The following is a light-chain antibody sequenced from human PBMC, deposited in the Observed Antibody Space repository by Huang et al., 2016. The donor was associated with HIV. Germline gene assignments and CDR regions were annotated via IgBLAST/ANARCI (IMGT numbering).Light chain of an antibody. Sequence: EIVLTQSPGILSLSPGERATLSCRASQSVTSTYLAWYQQKPGQAPRRLIYGASSRATGIPDRFSGSGSGTDFTLTISRLEPEDFAVYYCQHYGSSSFTFGPGTKVDIK. V-gene: IGKV3-20*01. CDR1: QSVTSTY. J-gene: IGKJ3*01. CDR3: QHYGSSSFT. CDR2: GAS.